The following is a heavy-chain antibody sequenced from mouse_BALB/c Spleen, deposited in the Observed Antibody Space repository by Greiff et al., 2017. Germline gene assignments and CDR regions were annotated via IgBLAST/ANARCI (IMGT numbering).Heavy chain of an antibody. CDR3: ATHYYGSRGFAY. CDR1: GYTFTDYY. D-gene: IGHD1-1*01. CDR2: IYPGSGNT. V-gene: IGHV1-77*01. J-gene: IGHJ3*01. Sequence: QVQLQQSGAELARPGASVKLSCKASGYTFTDYYINWVKQRTGQGLEWIGEIYPGSGNTYYNEKFKGKATLTADKSSSTAYMQLSSLTSEDSAVYFCATHYYGSRGFAYWGQGTLVTVSA.